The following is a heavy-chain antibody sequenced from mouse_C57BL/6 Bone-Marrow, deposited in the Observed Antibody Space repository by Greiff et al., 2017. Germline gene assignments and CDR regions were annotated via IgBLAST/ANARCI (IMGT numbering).Heavy chain of an antibody. CDR1: EYEFPSHD. D-gene: IGHD4-1*01. CDR2: INSDGGST. CDR3: SRHAPNCDENY. V-gene: IGHV5-2*01. J-gene: IGHJ2*01. Sequence: DVHLVESGGGLVQPGASLKLSCESTEYEFPSHDMSWVSKTPEKRLELVAAINSDGGSTSCPDTMERRFSISRDTTKKTLYLQMSSLRSEDTAVYYCSRHAPNCDENYWGQGTTLTVSS.